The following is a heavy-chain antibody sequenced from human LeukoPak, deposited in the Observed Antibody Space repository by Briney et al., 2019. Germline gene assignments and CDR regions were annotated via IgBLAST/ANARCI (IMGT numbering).Heavy chain of an antibody. Sequence: PSETLSLTCTASGGSVSSGTYYWSWIRQPPGEGLEWIGYIYYSGSTNYNPSLKSRVTISVDTSKNQFSLKLSSVTAADTAVYYCARVPLSDWYFDLWGRGTLVTVSS. V-gene: IGHV4-61*01. CDR3: ARVPLSDWYFDL. CDR2: IYYSGST. J-gene: IGHJ2*01. CDR1: GGSVSSGTYY.